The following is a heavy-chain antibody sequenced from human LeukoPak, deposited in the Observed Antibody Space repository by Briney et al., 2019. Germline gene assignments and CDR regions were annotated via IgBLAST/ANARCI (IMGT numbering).Heavy chain of an antibody. CDR1: GGSISSSNW. CDR2: IYHSGST. CDR3: ARVSSGATTVDY. D-gene: IGHD1-26*01. J-gene: IGHJ4*02. Sequence: SETLSLTCAVSGGSISSSNWWSWVRQPPGKGLEWIGEIYHSGSTNYNPSLKSRVTISVDKSKNQFSLKLSSVSAADTAVYYCARVSSGATTVDYWGQGTLVTVSS. V-gene: IGHV4-4*02.